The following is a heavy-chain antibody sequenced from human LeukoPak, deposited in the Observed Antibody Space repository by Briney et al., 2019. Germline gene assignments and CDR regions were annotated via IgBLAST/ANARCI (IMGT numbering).Heavy chain of an antibody. D-gene: IGHD6-19*01. Sequence: SETLSLTCAVYGGSFSGYYWSWIRRPPGKGLEWIGEINHSGSTNYNPSLKSRVTISVDTSKNQFSLKLSSVTAADTAVYYCARGRWIPVYAIGQQWLVFDYWGQGTLVTVSS. CDR3: ARGRWIPVYAIGQQWLVFDY. J-gene: IGHJ4*02. CDR1: GGSFSGYY. V-gene: IGHV4-34*01. CDR2: INHSGST.